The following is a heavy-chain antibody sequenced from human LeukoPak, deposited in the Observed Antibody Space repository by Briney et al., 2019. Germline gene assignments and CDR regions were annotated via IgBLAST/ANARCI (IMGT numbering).Heavy chain of an antibody. D-gene: IGHD1-26*01. CDR2: IYHSGST. CDR3: ARDYPLSGSYGY. Sequence: PSETLSLTCTVSGGSISSSSYYWGWIRQPPGKGLEWIGSIYHSGSTYYNPSLKSRVTISVDTSKNQFSLKLSSVTAADTAVYYCARDYPLSGSYGYWGQGTLVTVSS. V-gene: IGHV4-39*07. CDR1: GGSISSSSYY. J-gene: IGHJ4*02.